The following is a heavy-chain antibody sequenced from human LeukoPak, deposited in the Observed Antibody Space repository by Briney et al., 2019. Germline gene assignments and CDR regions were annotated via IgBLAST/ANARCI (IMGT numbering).Heavy chain of an antibody. CDR1: GFTFNSYA. CDR3: ASGELYFDY. Sequence: GGSLRLSCAASGFTFNSYAMSWVRQAPGKGLEWVSYISSSGSTIYYADSVKGRFTISRDNAKNSLYLQMNSLRAEDTAVYYCASGELYFDYWGQGTLVTVSS. D-gene: IGHD1-1*01. V-gene: IGHV3-48*04. J-gene: IGHJ4*02. CDR2: ISSSGSTI.